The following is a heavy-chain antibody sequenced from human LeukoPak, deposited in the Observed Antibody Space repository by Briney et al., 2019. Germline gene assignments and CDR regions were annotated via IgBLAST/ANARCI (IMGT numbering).Heavy chain of an antibody. V-gene: IGHV3-7*01. CDR1: GFTFSSYW. CDR3: ARGHYYGSGSQVDY. J-gene: IGHJ4*02. CDR2: IKQDGSEK. Sequence: PGGSLRLSCAASGFTFSSYWMSWVRQAPGRGLEWVANIKQDGSEKYYVDSMKGRFTISRDNSKNTLYLQMNSLRAEDTAVYYCARGHYYGSGSQVDYWGQGTLVTVSS. D-gene: IGHD3-10*01.